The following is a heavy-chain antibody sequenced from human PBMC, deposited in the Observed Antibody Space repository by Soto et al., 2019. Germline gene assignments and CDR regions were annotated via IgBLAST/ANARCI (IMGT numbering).Heavy chain of an antibody. V-gene: IGHV3-21*01. CDR2: ISSSSSYI. D-gene: IGHD2-2*01. CDR1: GFTFSSYS. J-gene: IGHJ6*02. Sequence: PGGSLRLSCAASGFTFSSYSMNWVRQAPGKGLEWVSSISSSSSYIYYADSVKGRFTISRDNAKNSLYLQMNSLRAEDTAVYYCARDMPPHYYYYGMDVWGQGTTVTVSS. CDR3: ARDMPPHYYYYGMDV.